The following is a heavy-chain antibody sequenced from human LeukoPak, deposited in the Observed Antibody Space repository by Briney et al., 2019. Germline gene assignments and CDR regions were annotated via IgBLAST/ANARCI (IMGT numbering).Heavy chain of an antibody. CDR1: GGTFTFGTAG. CDR2: IIPLVDSP. Sequence: SVTVSFKASGGTFTFGTAGVTWVRQASGQRLEWLGGIIPLVDSPHYAPNFQGTLTITADRFSGVAYMDLSSLSSEDTAVYYCARAYIVNTNGDNVYYYMDVWGTGTTVTVSS. D-gene: IGHD5-24*01. V-gene: IGHV1-69*06. CDR3: ARAYIVNTNGDNVYYYMDV. J-gene: IGHJ6*03.